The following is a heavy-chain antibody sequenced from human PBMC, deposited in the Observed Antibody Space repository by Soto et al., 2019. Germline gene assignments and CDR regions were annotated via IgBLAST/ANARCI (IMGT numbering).Heavy chain of an antibody. Sequence: QVQLVEPGGGVVQPGRSLRLSCAASGFTFSDYGMHWVRQAPGKGLEWVAVIWYDGTNRYYADFVKGRFTISRDNSKNTLYLQMNSLRAEDTAVYYCARDDIPGREVAIYGMDVWGQGTTVTVSS. CDR2: IWYDGTNR. V-gene: IGHV3-33*01. CDR1: GFTFSDYG. CDR3: ARDDIPGREVAIYGMDV. J-gene: IGHJ6*02. D-gene: IGHD6-19*01.